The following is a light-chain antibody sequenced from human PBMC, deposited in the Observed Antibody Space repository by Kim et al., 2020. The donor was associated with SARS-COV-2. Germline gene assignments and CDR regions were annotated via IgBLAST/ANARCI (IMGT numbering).Light chain of an antibody. J-gene: IGKJ4*01. V-gene: IGKV3-20*01. CDR3: QQYGNSPLT. CDR2: GAS. CDR1: QSVSSSY. Sequence: SRGERATLSCRGSQSVSSSYLAWYQQKPGQAPRLLIYGASSRATGIPDRFSDSGSGTDFTLTISRLEPEDFAVYYCQQYGNSPLTFGGGTKVDIK.